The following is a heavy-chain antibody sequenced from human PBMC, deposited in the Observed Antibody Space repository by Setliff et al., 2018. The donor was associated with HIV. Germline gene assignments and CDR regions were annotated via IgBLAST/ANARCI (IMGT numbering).Heavy chain of an antibody. J-gene: IGHJ6*03. CDR1: GESLSGYS. D-gene: IGHD1-26*01. Sequence: SETLSLTCGVYGESLSGYSWNWIRQPPGKGLEWIGEINRGGSTNYNPSLKSRAIISVDTSKNQFTLKVISMTAADTAVYYCARGVERNYFYYYYMDFWGKGTTVTVSS. CDR3: ARGVERNYFYYYYMDF. V-gene: IGHV4-34*01. CDR2: INRGGST.